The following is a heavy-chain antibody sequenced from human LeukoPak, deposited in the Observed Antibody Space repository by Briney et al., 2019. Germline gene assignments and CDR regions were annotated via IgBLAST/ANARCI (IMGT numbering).Heavy chain of an antibody. CDR2: INPSGGST. Sequence: ASVKVSCKASGYTFTSYYMHWVRRAPGQGLEWMGIINPSGGSTSYAQKFQGRVTMTRDMSTSTVYMELSSLRSEDTAVYYCARDTTTVTTHYIHWFDPWGQGTLVTVSS. V-gene: IGHV1-46*01. D-gene: IGHD4-17*01. CDR1: GYTFTSYY. J-gene: IGHJ5*02. CDR3: ARDTTTVTTHYIHWFDP.